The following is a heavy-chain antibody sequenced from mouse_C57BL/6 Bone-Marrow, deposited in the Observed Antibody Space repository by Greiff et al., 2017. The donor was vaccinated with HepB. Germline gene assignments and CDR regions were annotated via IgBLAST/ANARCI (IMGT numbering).Heavy chain of an antibody. V-gene: IGHV2-2*01. D-gene: IGHD2-4*01. CDR1: GFSLTSYG. Sequence: VKLQESGPGLVQPSQSLSITCTVSGFSLTSYGVHWVRQSPGKGLEWLGVIWSGGSTDYNAAFISRLSISKDNSKSQVFFKMNSLQADDTAIYYCARNGAIYYDYAWFAYWGQGTLVTVSA. CDR2: IWSGGST. J-gene: IGHJ3*01. CDR3: ARNGAIYYDYAWFAY.